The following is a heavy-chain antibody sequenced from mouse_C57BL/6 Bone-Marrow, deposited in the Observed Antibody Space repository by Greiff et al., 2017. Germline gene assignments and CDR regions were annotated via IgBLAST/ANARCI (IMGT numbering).Heavy chain of an antibody. CDR3: TVASTMPHHWYFDV. Sequence: EVMLVESGGGLVQPGGSMKLSCVASGFTFSNYWMNWVRQSPEKGLEWVAQIRLKSDNYATHYAESVKGRFTISRDDSKSSVYLQMNNLRAEDTGIYYCTVASTMPHHWYFDVWGTGTTVTVSS. CDR1: GFTFSNYW. CDR2: IRLKSDNYAT. D-gene: IGHD2-1*01. J-gene: IGHJ1*03. V-gene: IGHV6-3*01.